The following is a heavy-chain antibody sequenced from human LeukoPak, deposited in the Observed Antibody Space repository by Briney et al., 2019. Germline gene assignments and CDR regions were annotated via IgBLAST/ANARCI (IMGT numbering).Heavy chain of an antibody. Sequence: SGGSLRLSCAASGFTFSNSGMHWVRQAPGKGLEGVAVIWYYGSNEYYADAVKGRFIISRDNSKNTVHLQMNSLRVEDTSVYYCAREISMFVNAFDLWGQGTLVAVSS. CDR1: GFTFSNSG. CDR2: IWYYGSNE. J-gene: IGHJ3*01. CDR3: AREISMFVNAFDL. D-gene: IGHD3-10*02. V-gene: IGHV3-33*01.